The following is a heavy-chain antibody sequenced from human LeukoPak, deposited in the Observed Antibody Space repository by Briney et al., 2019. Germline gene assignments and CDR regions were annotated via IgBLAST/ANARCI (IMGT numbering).Heavy chain of an antibody. J-gene: IGHJ5*02. CDR3: ARDRRYCSGGSCRYRGNWFDP. Sequence: AASVKVSCKASGGTFSSYAISWVRQAPGQGLEWMGGIIPIFGTANYAQKFQGRVTITADKSTSTAYMELSSLRSEDTAVYYCARDRRYCSGGSCRYRGNWFDPWGQGTLVTVSS. CDR2: IIPIFGTA. D-gene: IGHD2-15*01. V-gene: IGHV1-69*06. CDR1: GGTFSSYA.